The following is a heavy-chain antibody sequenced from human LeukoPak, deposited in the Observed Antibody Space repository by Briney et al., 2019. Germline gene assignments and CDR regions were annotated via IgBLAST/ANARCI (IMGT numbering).Heavy chain of an antibody. Sequence: ASVKVSCKASGYTFTIYDIYWVRQATGQGLEWMGWMNPNSGNTGYAQKFQGRVTMTRNTSISTAYMELSSLRSEDTAVYYCARSQLPFRLWFREPPPFDPWGQGTLVTVSS. CDR2: MNPNSGNT. D-gene: IGHD3-10*01. J-gene: IGHJ5*02. V-gene: IGHV1-8*01. CDR1: GYTFTIYD. CDR3: ARSQLPFRLWFREPPPFDP.